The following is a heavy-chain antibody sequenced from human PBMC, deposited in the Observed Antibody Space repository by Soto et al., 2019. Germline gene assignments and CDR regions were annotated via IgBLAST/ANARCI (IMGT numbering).Heavy chain of an antibody. CDR2: ISYDGSDK. CDR3: AKTAGYDYVWGSSDLDP. D-gene: IGHD3-16*01. J-gene: IGHJ5*02. V-gene: IGHV3-30*18. CDR1: GFTFSSYG. Sequence: GGSLRLSCAASGFTFSSYGMHWVRQAPGKGLEWVAVISYDGSDKYYADSVKGRFTISRDDSKNTLYLQMNSLRAEDTAVYYCAKTAGYDYVWGSSDLDPWGQGALVTVSS.